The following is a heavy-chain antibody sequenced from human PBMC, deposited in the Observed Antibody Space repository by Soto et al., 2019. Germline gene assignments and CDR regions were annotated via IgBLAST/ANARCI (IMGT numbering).Heavy chain of an antibody. CDR3: ASRGSSRLF. J-gene: IGHJ4*02. V-gene: IGHV4-4*02. CDR1: GGSITNTDW. CDR2: ISLSGNT. D-gene: IGHD2-2*01. Sequence: PSETLSLTCAVSGGSITNTDWWTWVRQPPGMGLEWVGDISLSGNTNYNPSLEGRAAISLDKSRNQFSLILNSVTAADTAVYYFASRGSSRLFWGPGTLLDAFS.